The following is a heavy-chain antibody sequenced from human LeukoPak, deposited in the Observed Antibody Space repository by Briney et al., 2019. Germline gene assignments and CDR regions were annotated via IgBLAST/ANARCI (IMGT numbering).Heavy chain of an antibody. CDR1: GFTFSKYW. Sequence: GGSLRLSCAAAGFTFSKYWMLLVRQSPGKGLESVLRINTDGTVTTYANSVKGRFTVSRDNADTTMFLQTNSLRDEDTAVYYCATKQWLAPPPDSWGQGTPVPVSS. V-gene: IGHV3-74*01. J-gene: IGHJ4*02. D-gene: IGHD6-19*01. CDR2: INTDGTVT. CDR3: ATKQWLAPPPDS.